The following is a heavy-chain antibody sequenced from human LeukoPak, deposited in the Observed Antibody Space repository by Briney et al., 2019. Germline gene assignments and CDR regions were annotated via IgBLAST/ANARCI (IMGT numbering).Heavy chain of an antibody. CDR2: ISGDGSST. V-gene: IGHV3-74*01. D-gene: IGHD4-23*01. CDR3: ARDGNSGSAFSEYFQH. CDR1: GFTLRNNW. J-gene: IGHJ1*01. Sequence: GGSLRLSCAASGFTLRNNWMHWVRQAPGKGLEWVSRISGDGSSTTYADSVKGRFIISRDNAKNTLYLQMNSLRGEDTAVYYCARDGNSGSAFSEYFQHWGQSTLVTVSS.